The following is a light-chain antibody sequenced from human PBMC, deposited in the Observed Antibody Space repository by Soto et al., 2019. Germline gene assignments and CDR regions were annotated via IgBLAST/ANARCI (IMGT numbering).Light chain of an antibody. CDR3: CSYAGTFYV. CDR2: DVS. J-gene: IGLJ1*01. V-gene: IGLV2-11*01. Sequence: QSVLTQPRSVSGTPGQSVTISCTGTSSDFGGYNYVSWYQHHPGKAPKLMIYDVSERPSGCPDRFSGSKSGNTASLTISGLQAADEADYYCCSYAGTFYVFGTGTKVTVL. CDR1: SSDFGGYNY.